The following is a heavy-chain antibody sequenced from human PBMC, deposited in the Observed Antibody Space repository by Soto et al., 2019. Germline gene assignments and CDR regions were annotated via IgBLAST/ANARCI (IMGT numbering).Heavy chain of an antibody. D-gene: IGHD2-2*01. CDR3: ARVPGVVVPAAMNYYYGMDV. Sequence: SQTLSLTCAISGDSVSSNSAAWNWIRQSPSRGLEWLGRTYYRSKWYNDYAVSVKSRITINPDTFKNQFSLQLNSVTPEDTAVYYCARVPGVVVPAAMNYYYGMDVWGQGTTVTVSS. CDR2: TYYRSKWYN. CDR1: GDSVSSNSAA. J-gene: IGHJ6*02. V-gene: IGHV6-1*01.